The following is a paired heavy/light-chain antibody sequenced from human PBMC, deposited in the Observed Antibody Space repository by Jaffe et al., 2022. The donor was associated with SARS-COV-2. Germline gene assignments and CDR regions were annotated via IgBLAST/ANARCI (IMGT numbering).Heavy chain of an antibody. D-gene: IGHD2-2*01. CDR1: GFTLSDYY. CDR2: ISPSGDIM. CDR3: ANQPRPKGIIDN. J-gene: IGHJ4*02. Sequence: QVQLVESGGDLVKPGGSLRLSCAASGFTLSDYYMGWIRQAPGKGLEWLSYISPSGDIMSYADSMRGRFTISRDDAKNSMYLQMTSLRAEDTAVYYCANQPRPKGIIDNWGQGTLVTVSS. V-gene: IGHV3-11*01.
Light chain of an antibody. Sequence: QPVLTQPPSSSASPGESARLTCALPTDIHVGDHEIYWYQLKPGSPPRFLLYYYSDSDKGQGSGVPSRFSGSKDASANTGILLISGLQSEDEADYYCMIWPSTAWMFGGGTKLTVL. CDR1: TDIHVGDHE. J-gene: IGLJ3*02. CDR2: YYSDSDK. V-gene: IGLV5-37*01. CDR3: MIWPSTAWM.